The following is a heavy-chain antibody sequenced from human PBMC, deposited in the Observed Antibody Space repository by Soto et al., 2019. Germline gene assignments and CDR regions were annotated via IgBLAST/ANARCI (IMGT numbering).Heavy chain of an antibody. CDR3: ARPKYYDILTGFWFDP. Sequence: SETLSLTCTVSGGSISSSSYYWGWIRQPPGKGLEWIGSIYYSGSTYYNPSLKSRFTISGDTSKNRFSLKLSSVTAADTAVYYCARPKYYDILTGFWFDPWGQGTLVTVSS. CDR1: GGSISSSSYY. CDR2: IYYSGST. D-gene: IGHD3-9*01. V-gene: IGHV4-39*01. J-gene: IGHJ5*02.